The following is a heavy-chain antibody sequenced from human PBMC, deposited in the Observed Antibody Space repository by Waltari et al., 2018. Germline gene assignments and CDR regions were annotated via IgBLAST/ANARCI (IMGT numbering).Heavy chain of an antibody. CDR2: INPKSGGT. D-gene: IGHD6-13*01. CDR3: ARDRNGNSSSEVDYYGMDV. V-gene: IGHV1-2*02. J-gene: IGHJ6*02. Sequence: QVQLVQSGAEVKKPGASVKVSCKASGYTFTGYYMHWVRQAPGQGLEWSGWINPKSGGTNYAQKLQGRGTMTRDTSISTAYMGRSRLRSDETAVYYCARDRNGNSSSEVDYYGMDVWGQGTTVTVSS. CDR1: GYTFTGYY.